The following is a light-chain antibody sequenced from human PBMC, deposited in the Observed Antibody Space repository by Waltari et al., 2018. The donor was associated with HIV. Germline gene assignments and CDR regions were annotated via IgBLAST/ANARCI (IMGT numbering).Light chain of an antibody. V-gene: IGLV1-44*01. Sequence: QSVLTQPPSASGTPGQRVTIPCSGSSSNIGTYTVNWYRQLPGTAPKLLIYSNNQRPSGVPDRFSGSKSGTSASLAISGLQSEDEADYYCAAWDGSLNGVLFGGGTKLTVL. CDR3: AAWDGSLNGVL. J-gene: IGLJ2*01. CDR1: SSNIGTYT. CDR2: SNN.